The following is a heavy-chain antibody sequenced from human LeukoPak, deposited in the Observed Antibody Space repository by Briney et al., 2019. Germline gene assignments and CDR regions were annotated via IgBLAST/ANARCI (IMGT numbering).Heavy chain of an antibody. V-gene: IGHV3-30*18. J-gene: IGHJ3*02. CDR2: ISYDGSNK. Sequence: PGGSLRLSCAASGFTFSSYGMHWVRQAPGKGLEWVAVISYDGSNKYYADSVKGRFTISRDNSKNTLYLQMNSLRAEDTAVYYCAKKKVDYYGSGNAFDIWGQGTMVTVSS. CDR3: AKKKVDYYGSGNAFDI. CDR1: GFTFSSYG. D-gene: IGHD3-10*01.